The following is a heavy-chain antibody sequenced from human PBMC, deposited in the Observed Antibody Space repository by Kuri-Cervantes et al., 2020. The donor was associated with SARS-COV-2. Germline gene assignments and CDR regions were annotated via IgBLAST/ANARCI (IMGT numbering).Heavy chain of an antibody. CDR2: INHSGST. Sequence: SQTLSLTCAVYGGSFSGYYWSWIRQPPGKGLEWIGEINHSGSTNYNPSLKSRVTISVDTSKNQFSLKLSSVTAADTAVYYCARAGVRVLIDLYSHPGFDYWGQGTLVTVSS. D-gene: IGHD4-11*01. V-gene: IGHV4-34*01. CDR1: GGSFSGYY. J-gene: IGHJ4*02. CDR3: ARAGVRVLIDLYSHPGFDY.